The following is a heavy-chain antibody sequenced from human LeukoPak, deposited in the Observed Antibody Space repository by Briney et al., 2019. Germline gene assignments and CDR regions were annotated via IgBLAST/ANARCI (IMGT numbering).Heavy chain of an antibody. D-gene: IGHD3-3*01. J-gene: IGHJ4*02. CDR2: INHSGST. CDR1: GGSFSGYY. Sequence: KASETLSLTCAVYGGSFSGYYWSWIRQPPGKGLDWIGEINHSGSTNYNPSLKSRVTISVDTSKNQFSLKLSSVTAADTAVYYCARGGAIFGVVRSSKFDYWGQGTLVTVSS. CDR3: ARGGAIFGVVRSSKFDY. V-gene: IGHV4-34*01.